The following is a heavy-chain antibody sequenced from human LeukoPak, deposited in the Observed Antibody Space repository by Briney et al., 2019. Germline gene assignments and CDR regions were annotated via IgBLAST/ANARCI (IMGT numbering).Heavy chain of an antibody. D-gene: IGHD6-13*01. CDR2: INAGSDT. CDR3: AREHSTSWSDFDY. J-gene: IGHJ4*02. CDR1: GYTFTAYA. Sequence: GASVKVSCKASGYTFTAYAIHWVRQAPGQSLQWMGWINAGSDTKCSQKFQGRVTITRDTSASIAYMELSSLRSDDTAVYYCAREHSTSWSDFDYWGQGTLVTVSS. V-gene: IGHV1-3*01.